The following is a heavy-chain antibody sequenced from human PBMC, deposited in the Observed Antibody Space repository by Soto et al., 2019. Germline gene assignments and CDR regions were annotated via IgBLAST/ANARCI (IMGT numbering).Heavy chain of an antibody. CDR2: ISPYNGNT. Sequence: ASVKVSCKASGYTFTSYGISWVRQAPGQGLEWMGWISPYNGNTNYAQKLQGRVTMTTDTSTSTAYMDLRSLRTEDTALYYCTKDDHYYGSGSPGNYYYYGMDVWGQGTTVTVSS. CDR3: TKDDHYYGSGSPGNYYYYGMDV. J-gene: IGHJ6*02. D-gene: IGHD3-10*01. CDR1: GYTFTSYG. V-gene: IGHV1-18*01.